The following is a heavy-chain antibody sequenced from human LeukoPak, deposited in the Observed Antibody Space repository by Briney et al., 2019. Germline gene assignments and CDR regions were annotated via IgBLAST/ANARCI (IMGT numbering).Heavy chain of an antibody. J-gene: IGHJ6*02. Sequence: PGGSLRLSCAASGFTFSSYTINCVRQAPGKGLEWVSSIRSGSTNIYYADSVKGRFTISRDNAKNSLYLQMNSLRDEDTAVYYCARDRVPEYSYGYYYYYGMDVWGQGTTVTVSS. CDR1: GFTFSSYT. D-gene: IGHD5-18*01. V-gene: IGHV3-21*01. CDR2: IRSGSTNI. CDR3: ARDRVPEYSYGYYYYYGMDV.